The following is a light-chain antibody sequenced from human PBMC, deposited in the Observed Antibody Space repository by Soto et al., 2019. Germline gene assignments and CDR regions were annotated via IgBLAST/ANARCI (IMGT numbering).Light chain of an antibody. V-gene: IGKV3-20*01. CDR1: QSVSSSY. CDR3: QQFYA. CDR2: GAS. Sequence: EIVLTQSPGTLSLSPGERATLSCRASQSVSSSYLAWYQQKPGQAPRLLIYGASSRATGIPDRFSGSGSGTDFTLTIRRLEPEDFAVYYCQQFYAFGQGTKVDIK. J-gene: IGKJ1*01.